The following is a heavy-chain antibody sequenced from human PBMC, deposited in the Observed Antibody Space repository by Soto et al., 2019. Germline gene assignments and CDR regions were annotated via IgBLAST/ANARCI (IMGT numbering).Heavy chain of an antibody. J-gene: IGHJ6*02. CDR1: GFTFSSYA. CDR3: ARDGNGTTRYYGMDV. D-gene: IGHD2-2*01. V-gene: IGHV3-30-3*01. CDR2: ISYDGSNK. Sequence: GGSLRLSCAASGFTFSSYAMHWVRQAPGKGLEWVAVISYDGSNKYYADSVKGRFTISRDNSKNTLYLQMNSLRAEDTAVYYCARDGNGTTRYYGMDVWGQGTRVTVSS.